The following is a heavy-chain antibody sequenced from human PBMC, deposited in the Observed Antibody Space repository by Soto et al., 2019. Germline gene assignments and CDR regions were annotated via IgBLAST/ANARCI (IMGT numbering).Heavy chain of an antibody. Sequence: SETLSLTCPVSGVSIGNSHWSWIRQPPGKGLEWIGNIFHSGSAYYTPSLQSRVTISLDTSKNHFSLKLSSVTPADTAVYYCARDRYYGSGTYYNFYSGMDVWGQGTTVNVAS. V-gene: IGHV4-30-4*01. J-gene: IGHJ6*02. CDR1: GVSIGNSH. D-gene: IGHD3-10*01. CDR3: ARDRYYGSGTYYNFYSGMDV. CDR2: IFHSGSA.